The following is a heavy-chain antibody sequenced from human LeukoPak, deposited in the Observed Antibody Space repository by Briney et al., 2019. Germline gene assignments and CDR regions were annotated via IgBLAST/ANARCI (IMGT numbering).Heavy chain of an antibody. CDR1: GFTFSSYA. V-gene: IGHV3-23*01. Sequence: QTGGSLRLSCAASGFTFSSYAMSWVRQAPGKGLEWVSAISGSGGSTYYADSVKGRFTISRDNSKNTLYLQMNSLRAEDTAVYYCARSTSCYDADYYYGMDVWGQGATVTVSS. D-gene: IGHD2-2*01. CDR2: ISGSGGST. CDR3: ARSTSCYDADYYYGMDV. J-gene: IGHJ6*02.